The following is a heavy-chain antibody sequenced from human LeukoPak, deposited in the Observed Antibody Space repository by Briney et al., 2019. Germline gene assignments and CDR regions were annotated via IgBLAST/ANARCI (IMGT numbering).Heavy chain of an antibody. Sequence: SVKVSCKASGGTFSSYAISWVRQASGQGLEWMGGIIPIFGTANYAQKFQGRVTITADESTSTAYMELSSLRSEDTAVYYCARAKWQLVRGREVPYYFDYWGQGTLVTVSS. J-gene: IGHJ4*02. CDR3: ARAKWQLVRGREVPYYFDY. CDR2: IIPIFGTA. V-gene: IGHV1-69*13. CDR1: GGTFSSYA. D-gene: IGHD6-6*01.